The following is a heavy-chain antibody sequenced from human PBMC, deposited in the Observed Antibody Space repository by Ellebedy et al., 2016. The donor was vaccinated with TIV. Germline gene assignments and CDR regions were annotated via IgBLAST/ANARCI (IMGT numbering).Heavy chain of an antibody. Sequence: GGSLRLXCAASGFAFAGYAMTWVRQAPGKGLEWVSAISANGLTTYYADSVKGRFSISRDNSKNTLYLQMNSLRADDTAVYFCAKDRVMATVTTSPAYYFDYWGQGTLLTVSS. CDR3: AKDRVMATVTTSPAYYFDY. J-gene: IGHJ4*02. V-gene: IGHV3-23*01. D-gene: IGHD4-17*01. CDR1: GFAFAGYA. CDR2: ISANGLTT.